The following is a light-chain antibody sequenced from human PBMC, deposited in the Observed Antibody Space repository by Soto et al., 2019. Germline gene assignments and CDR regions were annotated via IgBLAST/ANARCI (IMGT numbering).Light chain of an antibody. Sequence: DIQMTQSPSTLSASVGDRSTAPCRASQSISSWLAWYQQKAGKAPKLLIYKASALESGVPSRFSGSGSGTEFTLTISSLESEDFATYYCQHYNTYPWTFGQGTKVDIK. CDR3: QHYNTYPWT. V-gene: IGKV1-5*03. CDR1: QSISSW. CDR2: KAS. J-gene: IGKJ1*01.